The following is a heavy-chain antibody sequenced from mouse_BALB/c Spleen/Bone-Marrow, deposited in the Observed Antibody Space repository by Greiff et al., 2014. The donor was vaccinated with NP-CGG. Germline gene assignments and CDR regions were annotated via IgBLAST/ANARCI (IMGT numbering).Heavy chain of an antibody. D-gene: IGHD2-3*01. CDR1: GFSLTGYG. J-gene: IGHJ1*01. CDR2: IWAGGST. V-gene: IGHV2-9*02. CDR3: ARVYLWYFDV. Sequence: QVQLKESGPGLVAPSQSLSITCTVSGFSLTGYGVHWVRQPPGKGLEWLGVIWAGGSTNYNSALMSRLSISKDDSKSQVFLKMNSLQTDDTAMYYCARVYLWYFDVWGAGTTVTVSS.